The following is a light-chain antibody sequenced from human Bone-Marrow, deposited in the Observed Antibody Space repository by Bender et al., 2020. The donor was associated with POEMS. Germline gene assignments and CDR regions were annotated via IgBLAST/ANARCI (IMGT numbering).Light chain of an antibody. Sequence: QSALTQPASVSGSPGQSITISCTGTSSDIAAYNYVSWYQQYPGKAPKLIIYNVNERTSGVSDRCSGSKSGNPAYLTISGLQAADEADYYCCSYAGSRTYVCASGTAVTVL. J-gene: IGLJ1*01. V-gene: IGLV2-23*02. CDR3: CSYAGSRTYV. CDR2: NVN. CDR1: SSDIAAYNY.